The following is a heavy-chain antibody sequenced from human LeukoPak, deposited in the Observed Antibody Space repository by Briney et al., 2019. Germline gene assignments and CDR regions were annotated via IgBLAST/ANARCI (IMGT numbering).Heavy chain of an antibody. V-gene: IGHV4-39*01. CDR2: ISYSGST. D-gene: IGHD4-17*01. Sequence: SETLSLTCTVSDGSVTSTSQYWGWIRQPPGKGLEWIGSISYSGSTFHNPSLKSRVSISVDTSKNKFSLKLSSVTAADTALYFCATLPRAPATIRGQPWNAFDIWGQGTMVTVSS. CDR3: ATLPRAPATIRGQPWNAFDI. CDR1: DGSVTSTSQY. J-gene: IGHJ3*02.